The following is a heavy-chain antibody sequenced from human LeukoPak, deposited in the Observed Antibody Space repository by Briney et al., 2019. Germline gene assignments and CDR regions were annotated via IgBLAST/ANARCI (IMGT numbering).Heavy chain of an antibody. J-gene: IGHJ4*02. CDR1: GFTVSSSY. D-gene: IGHD1-26*01. Sequence: GGSLRLSCAASGFTVSSSYMSWVRQAPGKGLEWVSTIYSAGGTYYADSVEGRVTISRDTSKNTLYLQMNGLRAEDTAIYYCARGRVGSTTCFDYWGQGTLVPVSS. V-gene: IGHV3-66*02. CDR2: IYSAGGT. CDR3: ARGRVGSTTCFDY.